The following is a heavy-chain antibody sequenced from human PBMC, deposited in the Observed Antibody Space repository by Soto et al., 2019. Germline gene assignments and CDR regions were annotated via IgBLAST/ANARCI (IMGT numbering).Heavy chain of an antibody. J-gene: IGHJ6*02. CDR2: ISPYTGDT. D-gene: IGHD3-16*01. Sequence: QVQLVQSGDEMKKPGASVRVSCKASGYIFVNYGIAWVRQAPAQGLEWMGWISPYTGDTHSASKVQGRLTMTTDTSTSTAYMDLGSLTSDDTAVYYCAMVDNYVTPTPQDVWGQGTTVTV. CDR3: AMVDNYVTPTPQDV. V-gene: IGHV1-18*01. CDR1: GYIFVNYG.